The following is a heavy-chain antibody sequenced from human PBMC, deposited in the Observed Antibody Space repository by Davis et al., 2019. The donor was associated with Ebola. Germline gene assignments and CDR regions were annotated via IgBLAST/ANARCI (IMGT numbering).Heavy chain of an antibody. CDR3: AKEGYYDSSYGAFDI. CDR1: GFTFSTYA. Sequence: GESLKISCAASGFTFSTYAITWVRQAPGKGLEWVSTISGSGGSTYYADSVKGRFTISRDNSKNTLYLQMNSLRAEDTAVYYCAKEGYYDSSYGAFDIWGQGTMVTVSS. J-gene: IGHJ3*02. V-gene: IGHV3-23*01. D-gene: IGHD3-22*01. CDR2: ISGSGGST.